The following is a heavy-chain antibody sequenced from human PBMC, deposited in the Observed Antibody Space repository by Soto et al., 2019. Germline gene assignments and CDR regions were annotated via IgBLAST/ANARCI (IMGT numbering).Heavy chain of an antibody. D-gene: IGHD3-3*01. CDR1: GFTFSSYS. V-gene: IGHV3-48*02. CDR3: ARVIWSGNQTSDL. Sequence: PGGSLRLSCAASGFTFSSYSMNWVRQAPGKGLEWISYISSSSSTIYADSVKGRFTISRDNAKNSLYLQMNSLRDEDTAVYYCARVIWSGNQTSDLWGQGTLVTVSS. CDR2: ISSSSSTI. J-gene: IGHJ5*02.